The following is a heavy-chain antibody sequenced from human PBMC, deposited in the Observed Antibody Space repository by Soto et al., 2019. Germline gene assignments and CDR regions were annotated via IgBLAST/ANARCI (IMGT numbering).Heavy chain of an antibody. J-gene: IGHJ6*02. Sequence: QVQLVQSGAEVKKPGASVKVSCKASGYTFTSYGISWVRQAPGQGLEWMGWISAYNGNTNYAQKLQGRVTMTTDTPTSTAYMELRSLGSDDPAVYYCARVLQWSGGGWYFHYGMDVWGQGTTVTVSS. CDR2: ISAYNGNT. CDR3: ARVLQWSGGGWYFHYGMDV. V-gene: IGHV1-18*01. D-gene: IGHD3-10*02. CDR1: GYTFTSYG.